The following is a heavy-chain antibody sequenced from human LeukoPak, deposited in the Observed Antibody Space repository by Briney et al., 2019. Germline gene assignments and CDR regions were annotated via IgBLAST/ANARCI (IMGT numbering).Heavy chain of an antibody. D-gene: IGHD3-22*01. V-gene: IGHV3-23*01. CDR3: AKASAMIVVVSKHFDY. Sequence: GGSLRLSCATSGFTFNDYAMYWVRQAPGKGLEWVSAISGSGGSTYYADSVKGRFTISRDNSKNTLYLQMNSLRAEDTAVYYCAKASAMIVVVSKHFDYWGQGTLVTVSS. CDR2: ISGSGGST. CDR1: GFTFNDYA. J-gene: IGHJ4*02.